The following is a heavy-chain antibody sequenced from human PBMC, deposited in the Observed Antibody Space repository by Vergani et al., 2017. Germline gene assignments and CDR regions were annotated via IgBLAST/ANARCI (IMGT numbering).Heavy chain of an antibody. Sequence: QVQLQESGPGLVQPSETLSLTCTVSGGSINNYHWSWIRQTPGQGLEWIGYIYYTGSTNYNPSLKGRVTISVDTSKNPFSLKLHSVTAADTAVYYCARHVLNSYGYDYWGQGSLVTVSS. V-gene: IGHV4-59*08. CDR1: GGSINNYH. CDR3: ARHVLNSYGYDY. CDR2: IYYTGST. J-gene: IGHJ4*02. D-gene: IGHD5-18*01.